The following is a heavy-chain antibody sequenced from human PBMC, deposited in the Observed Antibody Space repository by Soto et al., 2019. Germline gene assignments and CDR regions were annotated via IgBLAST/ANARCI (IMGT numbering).Heavy chain of an antibody. V-gene: IGHV4-61*01. J-gene: IGHJ4*02. CDR3: ARSPASWRSNYFDY. CDR1: GGSVSSGSYY. D-gene: IGHD6-13*01. CDR2: IYYSGST. Sequence: QVQLQESGPGLVKPSETLSLTCTVSGGSVSSGSYYWSWIRQPPGKGLEWIGYIYYSGSTNYNPSLKSRVTISVDTSKNPFSLKLSSVTAADTAVYYCARSPASWRSNYFDYWGQGTLVTVSS.